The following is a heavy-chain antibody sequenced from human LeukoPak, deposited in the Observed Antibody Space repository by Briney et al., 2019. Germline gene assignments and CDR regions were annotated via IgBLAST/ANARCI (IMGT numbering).Heavy chain of an antibody. D-gene: IGHD2-21*01. CDR1: GFTFSSYW. CDR3: ARLWPFDY. Sequence: GGSLRLSCAASGFTFSSYWMSWVRQAPGKGLEWVANIKQQGSEKYYVDSVKGRFTISRDDAKTSLYLQMNSLRAEDTAVYDCARLWPFDYWGQGTLVTVSS. V-gene: IGHV3-7*01. J-gene: IGHJ4*02. CDR2: IKQQGSEK.